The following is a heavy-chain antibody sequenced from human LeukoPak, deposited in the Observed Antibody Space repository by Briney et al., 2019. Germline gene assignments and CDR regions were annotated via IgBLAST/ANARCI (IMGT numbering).Heavy chain of an antibody. CDR2: IKNKVEGGTS. CDR3: TTGGSILAH. V-gene: IGHV3-15*01. J-gene: IGHJ4*02. D-gene: IGHD3-3*02. CDR1: GFAFNNSW. Sequence: PGGSLRLSCAASGFAFNNSWMSWVRQAPGKGLEWIGLIKNKVEGGTSDYAAPVKGRFTISRDDSTNTLFLQMNSLQTEDTALCYCTTGGSILAHWGQGTLVAVSS.